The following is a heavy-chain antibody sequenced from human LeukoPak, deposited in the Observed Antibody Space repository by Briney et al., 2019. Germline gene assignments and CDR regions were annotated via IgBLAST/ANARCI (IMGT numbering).Heavy chain of an antibody. Sequence: ASVKVSCKTSGFTFTTYGINWVRQAPGQGLEWMGWISAYSEHTNYEQSLQGRVTMTRDTSTSTAYMELRSLRSDDTAVYYCARDYDDNSRCFGYWGQGTLVTVPS. D-gene: IGHD4-23*01. CDR1: GFTFTTYG. CDR3: ARDYDDNSRCFGY. CDR2: ISAYSEHT. J-gene: IGHJ4*02. V-gene: IGHV1-18*01.